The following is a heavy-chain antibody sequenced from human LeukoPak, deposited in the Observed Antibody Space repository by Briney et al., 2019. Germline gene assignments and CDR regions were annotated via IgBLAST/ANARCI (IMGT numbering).Heavy chain of an antibody. J-gene: IGHJ5*02. CDR3: ARGRAVGSRFDP. V-gene: IGHV1-2*02. CDR1: GYTFTGYY. CDR2: INPNSGDT. D-gene: IGHD6-19*01. Sequence: ASVKVSCKASGYTFTGYYMHWVRQAPGQGLEWMGWINPNSGDTNYAQRFQGRVTMTRDTSISTAYMELSRLTSDDTAVYYCARGRAVGSRFDPWGQGTLVTVSS.